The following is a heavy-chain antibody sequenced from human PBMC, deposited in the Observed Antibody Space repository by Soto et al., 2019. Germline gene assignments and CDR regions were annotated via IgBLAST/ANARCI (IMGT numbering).Heavy chain of an antibody. CDR1: HGAVISYY. D-gene: IGHD3-10*01. Sequence: SETLSLTSTASHGAVISYYWSWIRQPPGEGLEWIGVLYYGGSTSYNPSLKSRVNISLDRSKKQISLNLTSVTAADTAIYYCARGDYYGAGIGMDVWGQGTTVTVSS. V-gene: IGHV4-59*02. CDR2: LYYGGST. J-gene: IGHJ6*02. CDR3: ARGDYYGAGIGMDV.